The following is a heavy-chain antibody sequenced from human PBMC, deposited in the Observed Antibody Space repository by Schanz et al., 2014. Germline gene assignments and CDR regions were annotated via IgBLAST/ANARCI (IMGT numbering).Heavy chain of an antibody. Sequence: QVQLVQSGAEVKKPGASVKVSCKASGYTFSSHGISWVRQAPGQGLEWMGRIIPIHGIVNYAQRFQDRVRITADKSTSTAYMELSSLRSDDTAVYYCARGGGPEDGFDIWGQGTILTVSS. CDR1: GYTFSSHG. CDR3: ARGGGPEDGFDI. J-gene: IGHJ3*02. CDR2: IIPIHGIV. V-gene: IGHV1-69*04. D-gene: IGHD5-12*01.